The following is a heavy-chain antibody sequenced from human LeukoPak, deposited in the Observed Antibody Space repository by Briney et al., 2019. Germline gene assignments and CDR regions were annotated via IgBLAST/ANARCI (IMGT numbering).Heavy chain of an antibody. CDR2: ISWNSGSI. D-gene: IGHD1-7*01. J-gene: IGHJ3*02. V-gene: IGHV3-9*01. CDR3: AKAMRAGTTGGRAFDI. CDR1: GFTFDDYA. Sequence: GRSLRLSCAASGFTFDDYAMHWVRQAPGKGLEWVSGISWNSGSIGYADSVKGRFTISRDNAKNSLYLQMNSLRAEDTALYYCAKAMRAGTTGGRAFDIWDQGTMVTVSS.